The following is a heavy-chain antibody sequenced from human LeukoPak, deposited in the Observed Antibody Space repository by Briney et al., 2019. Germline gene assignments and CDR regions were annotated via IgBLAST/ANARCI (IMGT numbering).Heavy chain of an antibody. D-gene: IGHD2-8*01. CDR1: GFTFSRYA. V-gene: IGHV3-23*01. Sequence: VGSPRLSCAASGFTFSRYAMSWVRPAPGKGLEWVSAICGSGGSTYYADSLKGRFTISRDIYKNTRYLQMNSLRAEDTAMYYCATMNGYLAYWGQGTLVTVSS. CDR2: ICGSGGST. J-gene: IGHJ4*02. CDR3: ATMNGYLAY.